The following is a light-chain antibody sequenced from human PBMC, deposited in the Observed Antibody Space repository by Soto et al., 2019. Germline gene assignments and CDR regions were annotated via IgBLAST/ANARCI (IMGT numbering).Light chain of an antibody. Sequence: DIQMTQSPSTLSAFVGDRVTITCRASQRIGRWLAWYQQKPGKAPKLLIYDASSLESGVPSRFSGSGSGTEFTLTLSSLQPDAFATYYCQQYNTYSPERTFGQGTKVEVK. CDR3: QQYNTYSPERT. CDR1: QRIGRW. V-gene: IGKV1-5*01. J-gene: IGKJ1*01. CDR2: DAS.